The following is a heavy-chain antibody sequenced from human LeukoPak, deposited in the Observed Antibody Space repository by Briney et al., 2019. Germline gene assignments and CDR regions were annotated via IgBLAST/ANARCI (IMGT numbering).Heavy chain of an antibody. CDR3: ATDRGWRTSGYYLYYFEY. J-gene: IGHJ4*02. V-gene: IGHV3-7*01. D-gene: IGHD3-3*01. CDR2: IKHDGSEK. Sequence: GGSLRLSCAASGFIFSNYFMSWVRQAPGKGLEWVASIKHDGSEKYYVDSVRGRFTISRDNTMNSLYLQMSSLRAEDTAVYYCATDRGWRTSGYYLYYFEYWGQGTLVTFSS. CDR1: GFIFSNYF.